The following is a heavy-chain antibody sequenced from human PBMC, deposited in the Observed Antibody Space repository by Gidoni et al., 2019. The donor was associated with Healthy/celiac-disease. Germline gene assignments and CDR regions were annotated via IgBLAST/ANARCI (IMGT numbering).Heavy chain of an antibody. CDR3: ARITGDGRGFDY. J-gene: IGHJ4*02. CDR1: GDSVSSNSAA. Sequence: QVQLQQSGPALVKPSRTLSLPCAIPGDSVSSNSAAWNWIRQSPSRGLEWLGRTYYRSKWYNDYAVSVKSRITINPHTATNQFSLQLNSVTPEDTAVYYCARITGDGRGFDYWGQGTLVTVSS. CDR2: TYYRSKWYN. V-gene: IGHV6-1*01. D-gene: IGHD7-27*01.